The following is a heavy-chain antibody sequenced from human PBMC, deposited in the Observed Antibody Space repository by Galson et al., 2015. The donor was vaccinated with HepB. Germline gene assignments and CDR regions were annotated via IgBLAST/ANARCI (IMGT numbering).Heavy chain of an antibody. CDR3: ANNPNYGDYQRGAY. CDR2: ISYDGSNK. D-gene: IGHD4-17*01. J-gene: IGHJ4*02. Sequence: SLRLSCAASGFTFSTYGMHWVRQAPGKGLEWVAVISYDGSNKYYADSVKGRFTISRDNSKNTLYPQINSLRAEDTAVYYCANNPNYGDYQRGAYWGQGTLVTVSS. CDR1: GFTFSTYG. V-gene: IGHV3-30*18.